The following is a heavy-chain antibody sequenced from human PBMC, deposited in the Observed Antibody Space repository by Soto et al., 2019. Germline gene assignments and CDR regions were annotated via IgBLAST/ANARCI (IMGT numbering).Heavy chain of an antibody. Sequence: SETLSLTCTVSGGSISSYYWSWIRQPPGKGLEWIGYIYYSGSTNYNPSLKSRVTISVDTSKNQFSLKLSSVTAADTAVYYCARFMLPEYYFDYWGQGTLVTVS. D-gene: IGHD2-8*01. CDR1: GGSISSYY. V-gene: IGHV4-59*01. CDR2: IYYSGST. J-gene: IGHJ4*02. CDR3: ARFMLPEYYFDY.